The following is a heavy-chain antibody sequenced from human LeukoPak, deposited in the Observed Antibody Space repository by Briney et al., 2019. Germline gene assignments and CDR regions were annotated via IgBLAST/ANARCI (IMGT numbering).Heavy chain of an antibody. CDR3: ARVRMYSGTHFDY. D-gene: IGHD1-26*01. J-gene: IGHJ4*02. V-gene: IGHV3-11*01. CDR2: ISESGGTT. CDR1: GFTFSDYV. Sequence: GGSLRLSCAASGFTFSDYVMSWVRQAPGKGLEWVSAISESGGTTYYADSVKGRFTISRDNAKNSLYLQMNSLRAEDTAVYYCARVRMYSGTHFDYWGQGTLVTVSS.